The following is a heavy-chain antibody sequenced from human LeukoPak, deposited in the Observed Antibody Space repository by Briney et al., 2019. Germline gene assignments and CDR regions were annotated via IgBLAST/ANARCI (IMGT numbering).Heavy chain of an antibody. CDR2: ISYDGSNK. Sequence: GGSLGLSCAASGFTFSSYAMHWVRQAPGKGLEWVAVISYDGSNKYYADSVKGRFTISRDNSKNTLYLQMNSLRAEDTAVYYCASLGATEGFDYWGQGTLVTVSS. CDR1: GFTFSSYA. J-gene: IGHJ4*02. V-gene: IGHV3-30-3*01. CDR3: ASLGATEGFDY. D-gene: IGHD1-26*01.